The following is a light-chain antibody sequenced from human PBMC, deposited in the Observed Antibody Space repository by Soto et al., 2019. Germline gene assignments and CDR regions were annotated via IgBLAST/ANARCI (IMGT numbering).Light chain of an antibody. J-gene: IGKJ4*01. Sequence: DIQMTQSPSALSASVGDRVTITCRASQSITNYLNWYQHKPGQAPNLLIYAASTLQAGVPSRFRGSGSGTDFTLTISSLQHEDFATYFCQQSNSSPPTFGAGTKVDIK. CDR1: QSITNY. V-gene: IGKV1-39*01. CDR3: QQSNSSPPT. CDR2: AAS.